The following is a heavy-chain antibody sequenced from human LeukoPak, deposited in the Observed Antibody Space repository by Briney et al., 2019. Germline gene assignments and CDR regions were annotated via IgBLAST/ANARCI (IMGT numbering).Heavy chain of an antibody. CDR1: GFTFSSYA. D-gene: IGHD4-11*01. J-gene: IGHJ4*01. CDR2: ISGGGGST. CDR3: AKDSYSNTCYNDY. Sequence: GGSLRLSCAASGFTFSSYAMSWVRQAPGKGLEWVSAISGGGGSTYYAGSVKGRLTISRDNSKNTLYLQRNSRRAEDTAVYYCAKDSYSNTCYNDYWGDGALVTVSS. V-gene: IGHV3-23*01.